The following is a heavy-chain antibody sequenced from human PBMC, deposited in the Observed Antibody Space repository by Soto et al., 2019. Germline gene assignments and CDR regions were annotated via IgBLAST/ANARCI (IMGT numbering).Heavy chain of an antibody. CDR1: GGSITTGGSY. V-gene: IGHV4-31*03. CDR3: ARARFQVLYGKPYFDS. D-gene: IGHD2-2*02. Sequence: SETLSLTCTVSGGSITTGGSYWSWIRRHPGKGLEWIGNIYHSGNTYYNPSLKSRLTISVDTSKNHFSLMVDSVTAADTAVYYCARARFQVLYGKPYFDSWGQGTLVTVS. J-gene: IGHJ4*02. CDR2: IYHSGNT.